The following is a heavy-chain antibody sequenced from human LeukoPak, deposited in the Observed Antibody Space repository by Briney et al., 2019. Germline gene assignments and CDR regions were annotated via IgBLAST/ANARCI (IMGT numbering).Heavy chain of an antibody. CDR2: INHSGST. J-gene: IGHJ5*02. V-gene: IGHV4-39*07. CDR1: GGSISSSYYY. D-gene: IGHD6-19*01. CDR3: ARGRGQWLGLNWFDP. Sequence: PSETLSLTCTVSGGSISSSYYYWGWIRQPPGKGLEWIGEINHSGSTNYNPSLKSRVTISVDTSKNQFSLKRSSVTAADTAVYYCARGRGQWLGLNWFDPWGQGTLVTVSS.